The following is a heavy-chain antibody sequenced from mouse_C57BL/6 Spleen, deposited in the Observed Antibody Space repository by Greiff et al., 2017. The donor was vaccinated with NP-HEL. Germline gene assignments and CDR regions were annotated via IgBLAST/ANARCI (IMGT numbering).Heavy chain of an antibody. CDR3: ARVEVILTDAMDY. CDR2: INPNNGGT. J-gene: IGHJ4*01. V-gene: IGHV1-26*01. D-gene: IGHD1-1*01. Sequence: EVQLQQSGPELVKPGASVKISCKASGYTFTDYYMNWVKQSHGKSLEWIGDINPNNGGTSYNQKFKGKATLTVDKSSSTAYMELRSLTSEDSAVYYCARVEVILTDAMDYWGQGTSVTVSS. CDR1: GYTFTDYY.